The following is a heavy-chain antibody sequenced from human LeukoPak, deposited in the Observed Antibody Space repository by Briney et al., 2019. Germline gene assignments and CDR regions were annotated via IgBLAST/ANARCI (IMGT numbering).Heavy chain of an antibody. J-gene: IGHJ4*02. Sequence: SETLSLTCTVSGGSISSSSYYWGWIRQPPGKGLEWIVSIYYSASTYYNPSLKSRVTISVDTSKNQFSLKLSSVTAADTAVYYCARRCTIRGLSGDYWGQGTLVTVSS. CDR1: GGSISSSSYY. D-gene: IGHD2-8*01. CDR3: ARRCTIRGLSGDY. V-gene: IGHV4-39*01. CDR2: IYYSAST.